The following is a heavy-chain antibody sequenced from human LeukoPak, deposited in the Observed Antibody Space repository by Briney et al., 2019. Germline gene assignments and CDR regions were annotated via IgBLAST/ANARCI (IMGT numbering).Heavy chain of an antibody. D-gene: IGHD2-15*01. CDR1: GFTFSTYS. CDR3: ARDLVAAYYYGMDV. J-gene: IGHJ6*02. Sequence: GGSLRLSCAASGFTFSTYSMNWVRQAPGKGLEWVSYISSSSSTIYYADSVKGRFTISRDNAKNSLYLQMNSLRAEDTAVYYCARDLVAAYYYGMDVWGQGTTVTVSS. CDR2: ISSSSSTI. V-gene: IGHV3-48*04.